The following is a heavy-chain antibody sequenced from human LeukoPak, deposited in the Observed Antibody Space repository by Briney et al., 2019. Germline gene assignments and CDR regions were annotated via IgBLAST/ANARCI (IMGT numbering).Heavy chain of an antibody. Sequence: GESLKISCKGSGYSFTSYWIGWVRQMPGKGLEWMGIIYPGDSDTRYSPSFQGQVTISADKSISTAYLQWSSLKASDTAMYYCARYPVSIAAAGLYNWFDPRGQGTLVTVSS. CDR3: ARYPVSIAAAGLYNWFDP. CDR1: GYSFTSYW. J-gene: IGHJ5*02. CDR2: IYPGDSDT. V-gene: IGHV5-51*01. D-gene: IGHD6-13*01.